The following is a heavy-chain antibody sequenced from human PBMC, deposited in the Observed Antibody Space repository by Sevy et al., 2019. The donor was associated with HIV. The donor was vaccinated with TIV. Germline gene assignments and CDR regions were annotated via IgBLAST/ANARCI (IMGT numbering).Heavy chain of an antibody. D-gene: IGHD6-13*01. CDR1: GGSFSGYY. V-gene: IGHV4-34*01. CDR3: ARVQYSSSWARYYYYMDV. CDR2: INRSGST. Sequence: SETLSLTCAVYGGSFSGYYWSWIRQPPGKGLEWIGEINRSGSTNYNPSLKSRVTISVDTSKNQFSLKLSSVTAADTAVYYCARVQYSSSWARYYYYMDVWGKGTTVTVSS. J-gene: IGHJ6*03.